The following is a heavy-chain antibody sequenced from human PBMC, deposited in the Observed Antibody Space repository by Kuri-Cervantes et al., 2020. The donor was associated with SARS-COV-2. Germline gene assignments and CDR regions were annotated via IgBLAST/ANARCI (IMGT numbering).Heavy chain of an antibody. Sequence: GGSLRLSCAAAGFTFSDYAVSWVRQAPGKGLEWVSGITSSGSITYYADAVKGRFTISRDNSKDTISLQMNSLRGEDTAVYYCARVDCSSTSCYYFYWGQGTLVTVSS. J-gene: IGHJ4*02. V-gene: IGHV3-23*05. CDR2: ITSSGSIT. CDR1: GFTFSDYA. D-gene: IGHD2-2*01. CDR3: ARVDCSSTSCYYFY.